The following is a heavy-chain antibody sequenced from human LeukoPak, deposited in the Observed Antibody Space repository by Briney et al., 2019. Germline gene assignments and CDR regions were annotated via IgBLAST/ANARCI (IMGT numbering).Heavy chain of an antibody. D-gene: IGHD3-3*01. CDR3: AKKSRITIFGVVIGAPFDY. CDR2: ISGRGGST. V-gene: IGHV3-23*01. Sequence: QSGGSLRLSCAASGFTFSSYAMSWVRQAPGKGLEWVSGISGRGGSTNYADSVKGRFTISRDNSKNTLYLQMNSLRAEDTAVYYCAKKSRITIFGVVIGAPFDYWGQGTLVTVSS. CDR1: GFTFSSYA. J-gene: IGHJ4*02.